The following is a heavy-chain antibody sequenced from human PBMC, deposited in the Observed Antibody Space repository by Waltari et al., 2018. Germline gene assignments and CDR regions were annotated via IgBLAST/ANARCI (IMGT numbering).Heavy chain of an antibody. Sequence: AVSGFTLSSRWMHWVRQAPGKGLVWVSGIKSDASNTYYADSVKGQVTISRDNANNTLHLQINSLIPEDTAVYYCGGVFDYWGQGTLVTVSS. CDR2: IKSDASNT. D-gene: IGHD2-8*01. CDR1: GFTLSSRW. J-gene: IGHJ4*02. CDR3: GGVFDY. V-gene: IGHV3-74*01.